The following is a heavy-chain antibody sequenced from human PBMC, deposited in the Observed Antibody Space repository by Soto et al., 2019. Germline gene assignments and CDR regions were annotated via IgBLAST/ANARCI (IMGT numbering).Heavy chain of an antibody. Sequence: GGSLRLCCAACGFTVNTYSMNWVRQAPGKGLEWVSSISTGGSSIVYADSVRGRFSISRDNTNNSRYLQMNSRRAEHTVVYYCQRETQGLPCSDPRAHGTALPVSS. D-gene: IGHD2-15*01. V-gene: IGHV3-21*01. J-gene: IGHJ5*02. CDR1: GFTVNTYS. CDR3: QRETQGLPCSDP. CDR2: ISTGGSSI.